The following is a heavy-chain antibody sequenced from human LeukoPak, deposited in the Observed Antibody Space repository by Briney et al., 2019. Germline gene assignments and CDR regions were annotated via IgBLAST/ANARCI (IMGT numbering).Heavy chain of an antibody. Sequence: ASVRVSCKASGYTFTSYAMHWVRQAPGQRLEWMGWINAGNGNTKYSQKFQGRVTITRDTSASTAYMELSSLRSEDTAVYYCARATLGIVVVPGSIDYWGQGTLVTVSS. D-gene: IGHD2-2*03. CDR3: ARATLGIVVVPGSIDY. V-gene: IGHV1-3*01. J-gene: IGHJ4*02. CDR2: INAGNGNT. CDR1: GYTFTSYA.